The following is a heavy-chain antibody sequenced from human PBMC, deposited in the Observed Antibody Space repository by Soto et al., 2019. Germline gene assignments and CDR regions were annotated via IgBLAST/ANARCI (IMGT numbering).Heavy chain of an antibody. CDR2: ISYDGSNK. CDR1: GFTFSTYA. J-gene: IGHJ5*02. D-gene: IGHD3-22*01. CDR3: ARDTPPFDYDSSGYYYAPGP. V-gene: IGHV3-30-3*01. Sequence: GGSLRLSCAASGFTFSTYAMHWVRQAPGKGLEWVAVISYDGSNKYYADTVKGRFTISRDNSKNTLYLQMNSLRSEDTAVYYCARDTPPFDYDSSGYYYAPGPWGQGTLVTVSS.